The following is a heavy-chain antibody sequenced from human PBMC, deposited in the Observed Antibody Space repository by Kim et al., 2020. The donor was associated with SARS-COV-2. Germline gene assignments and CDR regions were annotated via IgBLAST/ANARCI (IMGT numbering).Heavy chain of an antibody. Sequence: ADSVKGRFTSSRDNSKNTLYLQMNSLRAEDTAVYYCARDSTRYDILTGYDYWGQGTLVTVSS. V-gene: IGHV3-30*01. CDR3: ARDSTRYDILTGYDY. J-gene: IGHJ4*02. D-gene: IGHD3-9*01.